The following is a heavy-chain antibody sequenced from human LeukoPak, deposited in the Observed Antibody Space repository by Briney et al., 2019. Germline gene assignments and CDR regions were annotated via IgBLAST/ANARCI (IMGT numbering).Heavy chain of an antibody. CDR2: ISWNSGSI. Sequence: GGSLRLSCAASGFTFDDYAMHWVRQAPGKGLEWVSGISWNSGSIGYADSVKGRFTISRDNAKNSLYLQMNSLRAEDTAVYYCAKRTRSGSEYWGQGTLVTVSS. V-gene: IGHV3-9*01. CDR3: AKRTRSGSEY. D-gene: IGHD3-10*01. CDR1: GFTFDDYA. J-gene: IGHJ4*02.